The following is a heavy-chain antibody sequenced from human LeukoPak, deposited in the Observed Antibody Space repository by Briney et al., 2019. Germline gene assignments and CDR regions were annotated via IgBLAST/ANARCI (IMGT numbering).Heavy chain of an antibody. CDR3: ATGTSYFVF. CDR2: IYYSGST. J-gene: IGHJ4*02. D-gene: IGHD6-13*01. V-gene: IGHV4-59*08. CDR1: GGSISSYY. Sequence: SETLSLTCTVSGGSISSYYWTWIRQPPGKGLEWIGYIYYSGSTYYNPSLKSRVTISVDTSKNQVSLKLSSVTAADTAVYYCATGTSYFVFWGQGTLVTVSS.